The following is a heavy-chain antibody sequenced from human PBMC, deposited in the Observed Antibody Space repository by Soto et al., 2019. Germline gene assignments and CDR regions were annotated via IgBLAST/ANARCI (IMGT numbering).Heavy chain of an antibody. CDR2: IYPGDSDT. V-gene: IGHV5-51*01. D-gene: IGHD4-4*01. CDR3: ARQGTVTPYYYYGMDV. Sequence: GESLKISCKGSGYSFTSYWIGWVRQMPGKGLEWMGIIYPGDSDTRYSPSFQGQVTISADKPISTAYLQWSSLKASDTAMYYCARQGTVTPYYYYGMDVWGQGTTVTVSS. CDR1: GYSFTSYW. J-gene: IGHJ6*02.